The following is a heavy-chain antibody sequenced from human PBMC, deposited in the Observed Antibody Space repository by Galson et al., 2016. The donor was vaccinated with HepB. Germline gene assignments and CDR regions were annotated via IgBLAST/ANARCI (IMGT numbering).Heavy chain of an antibody. Sequence: SLRLSCAASGFTFRDYWMNWVRQAPGKGLEWVSLIYSGGSTYYADSVKGRFTISRDSSKNTLYLQMNSLRAEDTAVYYCARNRHCSGGSCYGAWGQGTLVTVS. J-gene: IGHJ5*02. D-gene: IGHD2-15*01. V-gene: IGHV3-66*01. CDR3: ARNRHCSGGSCYGA. CDR1: GFTFRDYW. CDR2: IYSGGST.